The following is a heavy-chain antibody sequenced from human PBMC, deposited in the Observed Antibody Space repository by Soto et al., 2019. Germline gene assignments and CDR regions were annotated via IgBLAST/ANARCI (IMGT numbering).Heavy chain of an antibody. V-gene: IGHV3-66*01. J-gene: IGHJ5*02. Sequence: PGGSLRLSCAASGVTVSSSYMSWVRQAPGKGLEWVSVIFSGGSTYYADSVKGRFTISRDNSKNTLYLQMNSLRVEDTAVYYCARAAEYCSGGSCYGLRFDPWGQGTLVTVSS. CDR3: ARAAEYCSGGSCYGLRFDP. CDR2: IFSGGST. D-gene: IGHD2-15*01. CDR1: GVTVSSSY.